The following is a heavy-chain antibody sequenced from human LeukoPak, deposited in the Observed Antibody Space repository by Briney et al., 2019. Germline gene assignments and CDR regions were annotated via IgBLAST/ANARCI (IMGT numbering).Heavy chain of an antibody. CDR2: IYTSGST. CDR3: ARGRSSLGNNWFDP. CDR1: GGSISSYY. J-gene: IGHJ5*02. V-gene: IGHV4-4*07. Sequence: SETLSLTCTVSGGSISSYYWSWIRQPAGKGLEWIGRIYTSGSTNYNPSLKSRVTMSVDTSKNQFSLKLSSVTAADTAVYYCARGRSSLGNNWFDPWGQGTLVTVSS. D-gene: IGHD6-13*01.